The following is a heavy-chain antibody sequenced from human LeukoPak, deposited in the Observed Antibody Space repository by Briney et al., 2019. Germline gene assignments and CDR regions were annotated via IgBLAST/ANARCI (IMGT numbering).Heavy chain of an antibody. J-gene: IGHJ6*03. Sequence: ASVKVSCKASGYTFTSYYMHWVRQAPGQGLEWMGWINPNSGGTNYAQKFQGRVTMTRDTSISTAYMELSRPRSDDTAVYYCARVKGTGVWFGEFYYMDVWGKGTTVTVSS. CDR3: ARVKGTGVWFGEFYYMDV. CDR2: INPNSGGT. CDR1: GYTFTSYY. D-gene: IGHD3-10*01. V-gene: IGHV1-2*02.